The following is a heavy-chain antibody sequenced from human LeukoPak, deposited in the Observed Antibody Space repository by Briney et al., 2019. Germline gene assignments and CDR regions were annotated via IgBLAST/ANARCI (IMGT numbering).Heavy chain of an antibody. V-gene: IGHV1-18*01. CDR3: ARYLGHYYYYYMDV. CDR1: GYTFTSYG. D-gene: IGHD2/OR15-2a*01. J-gene: IGHJ6*03. Sequence: GASVKVSCKASGYTFTSYGISWVRQAPGQGLEWMGWISAYNGNTNYAQKLQGRVTMTTDTSTSTAYMELRSLRSDDTAVYYCARYLGHYYYYYMDVWGKGTTVTVSS. CDR2: ISAYNGNT.